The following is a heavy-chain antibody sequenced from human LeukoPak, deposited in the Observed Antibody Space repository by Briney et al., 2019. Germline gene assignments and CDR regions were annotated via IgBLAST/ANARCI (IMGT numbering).Heavy chain of an antibody. CDR1: GGSFSGYY. V-gene: IGHV4-34*01. D-gene: IGHD6-25*01. Sequence: PSETLSLTCAVYGGSFSGYYWSWIRQPPGKGLEWIGEINHSGSTNYNPSLKSRVTISVDTSKNQFSLKLSSVTAADTAVYYCARDRATIAADAFDIWGQGTMVTVSS. CDR2: INHSGST. CDR3: ARDRATIAADAFDI. J-gene: IGHJ3*02.